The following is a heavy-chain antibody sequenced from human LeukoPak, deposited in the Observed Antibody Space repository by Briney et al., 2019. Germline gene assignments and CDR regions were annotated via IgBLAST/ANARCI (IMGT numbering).Heavy chain of an antibody. CDR3: AREPQNSGYDGGLERDY. CDR1: GFTFSSYS. V-gene: IGHV3-48*01. CDR2: ISSSSSTI. J-gene: IGHJ4*02. Sequence: GGSLRLSCAASGFTFSSYSMNWVRQAPGKGLEWVSYISSSSSTIYYADSVKGRFTISRDNAKNSLYLQMNSLRAEDTAVYYCAREPQNSGYDGGLERDYWGQGTLVTVSS. D-gene: IGHD5-12*01.